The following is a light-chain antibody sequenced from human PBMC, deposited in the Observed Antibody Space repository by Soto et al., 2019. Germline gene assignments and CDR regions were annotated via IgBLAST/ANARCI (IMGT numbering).Light chain of an antibody. Sequence: EIVLTQSPGTLSLSPGERATLSCRASQNFGNNFLAWYQQKPGQAPRLLIYATSSRDTGIPERFVGSGAETAFTRPISRLEPEDVEVDDCHQYGSSTRTFGQGTKVDIK. CDR1: QNFGNNF. CDR2: ATS. V-gene: IGKV3-20*01. CDR3: HQYGSSTRT. J-gene: IGKJ1*01.